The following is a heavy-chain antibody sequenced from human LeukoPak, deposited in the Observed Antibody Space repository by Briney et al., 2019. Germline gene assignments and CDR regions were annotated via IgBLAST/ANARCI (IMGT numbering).Heavy chain of an antibody. J-gene: IGHJ4*02. CDR2: IYNTGST. Sequence: SETLSLNCNVSGYSISSGYYWGWIRQPPGKGLQWIGSIYNTGSTYYNPSSKSRITISVDTSKNQFSLRVTSVTATDTAVYYCARVHPHYYGNGSPDWGQGTLVTVSS. CDR1: GYSISSGYY. D-gene: IGHD3-10*01. CDR3: ARVHPHYYGNGSPD. V-gene: IGHV4-38-2*02.